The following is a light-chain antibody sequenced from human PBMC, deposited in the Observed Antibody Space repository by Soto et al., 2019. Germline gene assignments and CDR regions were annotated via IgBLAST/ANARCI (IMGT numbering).Light chain of an antibody. Sequence: QSVLTQPASVSGSPGQPITISCTGTSRDVGSYNLVSWYQQHPGKAPKVMIYEGSKRPSGVSDRFSGSKSGNTASLTISGLEADEEADYYCCSYAGSSTYVFGTGTKLTVL. J-gene: IGLJ1*01. V-gene: IGLV2-23*01. CDR2: EGS. CDR3: CSYAGSSTYV. CDR1: SRDVGSYNL.